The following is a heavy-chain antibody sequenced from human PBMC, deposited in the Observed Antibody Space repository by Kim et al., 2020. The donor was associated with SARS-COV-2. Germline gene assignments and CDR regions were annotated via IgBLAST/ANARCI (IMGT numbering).Heavy chain of an antibody. CDR2: IYYSGST. V-gene: IGHV4-59*08. CDR3: ARRGLGYCSSTSCYSGFDP. CDR1: GGSISSYY. D-gene: IGHD2-2*01. J-gene: IGHJ5*02. Sequence: SETLSLTCTVSGGSISSYYWSWIRQPPGKGLEWIGYIYYSGSTNYNPSLKSRVTISVDTSKNQSSLKLSSVTAADTAVYYCARRGLGYCSSTSCYSGFDPWGQGTLVTLSS.